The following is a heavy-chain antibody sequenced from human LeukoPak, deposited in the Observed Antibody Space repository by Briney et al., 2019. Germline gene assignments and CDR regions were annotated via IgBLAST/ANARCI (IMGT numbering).Heavy chain of an antibody. CDR3: ARDFSGYDSFDY. CDR2: ISAYNGNT. J-gene: IGHJ4*02. V-gene: IGHV1-18*01. CDR1: GYTFTSYG. Sequence: APVKVSCKASGYTFTSYGISWVRQAPGQGLEWMGWISAYNGNTNYAQKLQGRVTMTTDTSTSTAYMELRSLRSDDTAVYYCARDFSGYDSFDYWGQGTLVTVSS. D-gene: IGHD5-12*01.